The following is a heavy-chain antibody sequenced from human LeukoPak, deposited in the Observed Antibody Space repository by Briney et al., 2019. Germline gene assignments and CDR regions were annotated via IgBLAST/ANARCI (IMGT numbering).Heavy chain of an antibody. J-gene: IGHJ6*03. CDR1: GFTFDDYG. D-gene: IGHD3-10*01. CDR3: AKDRGPRFLYMAV. CDR2: INWSGGST. Sequence: GGSLRLSCAASGFTFDDYGMSWVRQAPGKGLEWVSGINWSGGSTGYADSVKGRFTISRDNAKNSLYLQMNSLRAEDTALYYCAKDRGPRFLYMAVWGKGTTVTVSS. V-gene: IGHV3-20*04.